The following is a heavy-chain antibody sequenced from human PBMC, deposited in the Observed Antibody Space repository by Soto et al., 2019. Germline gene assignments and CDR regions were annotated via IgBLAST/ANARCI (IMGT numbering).Heavy chain of an antibody. CDR1: GFTFSSYG. J-gene: IGHJ4*02. V-gene: IGHV3-30*18. CDR3: AKPCFSGYSYGYSDY. Sequence: QVQLVESGGGVVQPGRSLRLSCAASGFTFSSYGMHWVRQAPGKGLEWVAVISYDGSNKYYADSVKGRFTNSRDNSKNTLYLQMNSLRAEDTAVYYFAKPCFSGYSYGYSDYWGQGTLVTLSS. CDR2: ISYDGSNK. D-gene: IGHD5-18*01.